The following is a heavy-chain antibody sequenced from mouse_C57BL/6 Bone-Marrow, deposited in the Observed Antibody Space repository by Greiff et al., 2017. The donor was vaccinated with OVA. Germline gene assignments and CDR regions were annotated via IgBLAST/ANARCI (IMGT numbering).Heavy chain of an antibody. Sequence: QVQLQQPGAELVRPGSSVKLSCKASGYTFTSYWLHWVKQRPIQGLEWIGNIDPSDSETHYNQKFKDKATLTVDKSSSTAYMQLSSLTSDDSAVYYCAREYYVDYWGQGTTLTVSS. V-gene: IGHV1-52*01. CDR3: AREYYVDY. J-gene: IGHJ2*01. CDR2: IDPSDSET. CDR1: GYTFTSYW.